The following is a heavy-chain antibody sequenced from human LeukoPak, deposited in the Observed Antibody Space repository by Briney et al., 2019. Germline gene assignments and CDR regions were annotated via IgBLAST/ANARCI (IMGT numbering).Heavy chain of an antibody. Sequence: PGGSLRLSCAASGFTFSSYAMSGVREAPGKGLEWVSAISGSGGSTYYADPVKGRFTISRDNSKNTLYLQMNSLRAEDTAVYYCAKGYSSSWYYFDYWGQGTLVTVSS. CDR2: ISGSGGST. CDR3: AKGYSSSWYYFDY. CDR1: GFTFSSYA. V-gene: IGHV3-23*01. D-gene: IGHD6-13*01. J-gene: IGHJ4*02.